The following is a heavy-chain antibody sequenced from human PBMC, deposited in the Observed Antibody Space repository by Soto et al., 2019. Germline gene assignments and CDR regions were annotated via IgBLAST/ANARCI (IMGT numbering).Heavy chain of an antibody. V-gene: IGHV4-39*01. CDR1: GGSISSSSYY. D-gene: IGHD3-10*01. CDR2: IYYSGST. Sequence: SETLSLTCTVSGGSISSSSYYWGWIRQPPGKGLEWIGSIYYSGSTYYNPSLKSRVTISVDTSKNQFSLKLSSVTAADTAVYYCVRHWDYYGSGSYRLPSEYYYYYYYMDVWGKGTTVTVSS. J-gene: IGHJ6*03. CDR3: VRHWDYYGSGSYRLPSEYYYYYYYMDV.